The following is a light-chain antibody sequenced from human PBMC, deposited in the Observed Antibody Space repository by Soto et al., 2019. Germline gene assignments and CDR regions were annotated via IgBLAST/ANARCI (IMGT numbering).Light chain of an antibody. CDR3: ATWDDSLNAWV. CDR1: NSNIGIYN. CDR2: INN. J-gene: IGLJ3*02. V-gene: IGLV1-44*01. Sequence: QAVVTQPPSASGTPGQRVTISCSGSNSNIGIYNVNWYQQLPGTGPKLLIYINNQRPSGVPDRFSGSKSGTSASLAISGLQSEDEADYYCATWDDSLNAWVFGGGTKLTVL.